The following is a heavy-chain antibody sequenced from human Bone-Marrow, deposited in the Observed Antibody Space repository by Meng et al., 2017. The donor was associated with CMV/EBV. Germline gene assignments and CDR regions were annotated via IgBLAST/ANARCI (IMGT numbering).Heavy chain of an antibody. Sequence: GGSLRLSCAASGFTFSSYAMSWVRQAPGKGLEWVSAISGSGGSTYYADSVKGRFTISRDNSKNTLYLQMNSLRAEDTAVYYCVRDGGLAGRLGTRYWGQGKLVTVAS. J-gene: IGHJ4*02. CDR3: VRDGGLAGRLGTRY. D-gene: IGHD2-15*01. V-gene: IGHV3-23*01. CDR2: ISGSGGST. CDR1: GFTFSSYA.